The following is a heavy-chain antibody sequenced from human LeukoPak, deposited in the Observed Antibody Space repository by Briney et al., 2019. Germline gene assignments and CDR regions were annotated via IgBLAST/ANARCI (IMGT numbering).Heavy chain of an antibody. Sequence: GGSLRLSCAASGFTFNTNAMSWVRQAPGKGLEWVSAISGRTGGTYYADSVKGRFTISRDNSKSTLYLQMDSLRAEDTAVYYCTKCGNSGCHLIDYWGQGTLVTVSS. CDR1: GFTFNTNA. J-gene: IGHJ4*02. D-gene: IGHD5-12*01. CDR3: TKCGNSGCHLIDY. CDR2: ISGRTGGT. V-gene: IGHV3-23*01.